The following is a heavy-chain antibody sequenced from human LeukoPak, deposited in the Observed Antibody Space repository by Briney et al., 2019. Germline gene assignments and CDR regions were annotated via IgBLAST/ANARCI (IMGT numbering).Heavy chain of an antibody. D-gene: IGHD6-13*01. CDR2: ISWNSGSI. CDR3: AKSPGFSSSSFDP. Sequence: GGSLRLSCAASGFTFSSYNMNWVRQAPGKGLEWVSGISWNSGSIGYADSVKGRFTISRDNAKNSLYLQMNSLRAEDTALYYCAKSPGFSSSSFDPWGQGTLVTVSS. CDR1: GFTFSSYN. J-gene: IGHJ5*02. V-gene: IGHV3-9*01.